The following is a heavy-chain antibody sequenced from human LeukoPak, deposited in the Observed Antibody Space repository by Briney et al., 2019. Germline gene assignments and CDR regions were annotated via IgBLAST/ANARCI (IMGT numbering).Heavy chain of an antibody. Sequence: ASVTVSCKASGSTFTGYYMHWVRQAPGQGLEWMGWINPNSGGTNYAQKFQGRVTMTRDTSISTAYMELSRLRSDDTAVYYCARVGRPVLLTMGGGGYFDYWGQGTLVTV. V-gene: IGHV1-2*02. CDR2: INPNSGGT. D-gene: IGHD3-10*01. CDR1: GSTFTGYY. J-gene: IGHJ4*02. CDR3: ARVGRPVLLTMGGGGYFDY.